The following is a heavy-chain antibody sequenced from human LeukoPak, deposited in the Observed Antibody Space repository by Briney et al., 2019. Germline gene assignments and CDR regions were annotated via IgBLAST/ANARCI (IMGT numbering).Heavy chain of an antibody. D-gene: IGHD2-15*01. J-gene: IGHJ6*02. V-gene: IGHV4-30-4*01. CDR2: IYYSGST. Sequence: PSETLSLTCTVSSGSISSGDYYWSWIRQPPGKGLEWSGYIYYSGSTYYNPSLKSRVTISVDTSKNQFSLKLSSVTAADTAVYYCASGGLSDRYYGMDVWGQGTTVTVSS. CDR1: SGSISSGDYY. CDR3: ASGGLSDRYYGMDV.